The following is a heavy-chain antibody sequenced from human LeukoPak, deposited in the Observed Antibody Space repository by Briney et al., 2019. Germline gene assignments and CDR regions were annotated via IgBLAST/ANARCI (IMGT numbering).Heavy chain of an antibody. J-gene: IGHJ6*02. CDR1: GFTFCSYS. V-gene: IGHV3-21*01. D-gene: IGHD2/OR15-2a*01. CDR2: ISSSSKYI. Sequence: GGSLRLSCAASGFTFCSYSMNWVRQAPGKGLEWVSSISSSSKYIYYAESVKGRFIISRDSAKNSLYLQVNSLRAEDTAVYYCARDLDINIEYKGFDYYHFGMDVWGQGTTVTVSS. CDR3: ARDLDINIEYKGFDYYHFGMDV.